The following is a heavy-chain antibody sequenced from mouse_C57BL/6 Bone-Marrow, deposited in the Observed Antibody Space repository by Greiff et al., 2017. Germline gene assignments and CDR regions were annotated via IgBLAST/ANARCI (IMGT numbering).Heavy chain of an antibody. Sequence: QVQLKESDAELVKPGASVKISCKVSGYTFTDHTIHWMKQRPEQGLEWIGYIYPRDGSTKYNEKFKGKATLTADKSSSPAYLQLNSLTSEASAVYFCARNNYYGSSFWYFGVWGTGTTVTVAA. CDR1: GYTFTDHT. J-gene: IGHJ1*03. CDR2: IYPRDGST. CDR3: ARNNYYGSSFWYFGV. D-gene: IGHD1-1*01. V-gene: IGHV1-78*01.